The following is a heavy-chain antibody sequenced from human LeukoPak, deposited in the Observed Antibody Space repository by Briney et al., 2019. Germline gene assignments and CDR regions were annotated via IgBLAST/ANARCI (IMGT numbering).Heavy chain of an antibody. Sequence: SETLSLTCAVYGGSFSGYYWSWIRQPPGKGLEWIGYIYYSGSTNYNPSLKSRVTISVDTSKNQFSLKLSSVTAADTAVYYCARGRSSANYYFDYWGQGTLVTVSS. CDR1: GGSFSGYY. CDR2: IYYSGST. D-gene: IGHD4/OR15-4a*01. J-gene: IGHJ4*02. CDR3: ARGRSSANYYFDY. V-gene: IGHV4-59*01.